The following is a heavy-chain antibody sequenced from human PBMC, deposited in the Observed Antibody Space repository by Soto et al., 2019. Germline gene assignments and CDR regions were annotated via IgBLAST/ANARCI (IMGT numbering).Heavy chain of an antibody. CDR3: ASLAVTTGFDY. D-gene: IGHD4-17*01. CDR2: IIPIFGTA. V-gene: IGHV1-69*06. J-gene: IGHJ4*02. CDR1: GGTFSSYA. Sequence: GASVKVSCKASGGTFSSYAISWVRQAPGQGLEWMGGIIPIFGTANYAQKFQGRVTITADKSTSTAYMELSSLRSEDTAVYYCASLAVTTGFDYWGQGTLVTVSS.